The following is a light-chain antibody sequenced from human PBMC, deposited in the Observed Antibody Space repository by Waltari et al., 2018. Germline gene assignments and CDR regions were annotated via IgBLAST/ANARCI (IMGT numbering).Light chain of an antibody. CDR2: EVS. Sequence: QSALTQPASVSGSPGQSITISCTGTSSDVGSYNLVSWYQQHPGKAPKLMIYEVSKRPSGVSNRFSGCKSGNTASLTISGLQAEDEADYYCCSYAGSSTFAVFGGGTKLTVL. V-gene: IGLV2-23*02. CDR1: SSDVGSYNL. J-gene: IGLJ3*02. CDR3: CSYAGSSTFAV.